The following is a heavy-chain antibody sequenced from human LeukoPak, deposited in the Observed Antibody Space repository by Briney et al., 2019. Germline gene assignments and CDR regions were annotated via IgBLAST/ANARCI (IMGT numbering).Heavy chain of an antibody. CDR3: ARSDMVRGVPHDY. V-gene: IGHV3-30*02. Sequence: PGGSLRLSCAASGFTFSSYGMHWVRQAPGKGLEWVAFIRYDGSNKYYADSVKGRFTISRDNSKNTLYLQMNSLKTEDTAVYYCARSDMVRGVPHDYWGQGTLVTVSS. D-gene: IGHD3-10*01. CDR2: IRYDGSNK. CDR1: GFTFSSYG. J-gene: IGHJ4*02.